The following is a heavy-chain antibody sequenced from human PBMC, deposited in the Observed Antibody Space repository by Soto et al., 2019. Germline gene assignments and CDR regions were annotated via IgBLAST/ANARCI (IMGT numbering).Heavy chain of an antibody. CDR1: GGSISSYY. V-gene: IGHV4-59*01. J-gene: IGHJ2*01. CDR2: IYYSGST. D-gene: IGHD4-17*01. Sequence: PSETLSLTCTVSGGSISSYYWSWIRQPPGKGLEWIGYIYYSGSTNYNPSLKSRVTISVDTSKNQFSLKLSSVTAADTAVYYCARVLDYGHSPIINWYFDLWGRGTLVTVSS. CDR3: ARVLDYGHSPIINWYFDL.